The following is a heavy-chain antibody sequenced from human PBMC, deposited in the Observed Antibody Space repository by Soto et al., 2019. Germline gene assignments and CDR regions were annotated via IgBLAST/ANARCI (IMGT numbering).Heavy chain of an antibody. CDR2: IYSGGST. CDR3: ARDHATAADTGLVDY. CDR1: GFTVSRNY. J-gene: IGHJ4*02. D-gene: IGHD6-13*01. Sequence: EVQLVESGGGLIQPGGSLRLSCAASGFTVSRNYMSWVRQAPGKGLEWVSVIYSGGSTYYADSVKGRFTISRDNSKNTLYLQMNSLRAEDTAVYYCARDHATAADTGLVDYWGQGTLVTVSS. V-gene: IGHV3-53*01.